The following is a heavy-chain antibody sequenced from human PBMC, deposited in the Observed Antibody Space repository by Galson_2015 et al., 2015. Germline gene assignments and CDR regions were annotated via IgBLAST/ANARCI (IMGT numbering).Heavy chain of an antibody. D-gene: IGHD1-26*01. J-gene: IGHJ4*02. CDR3: ARSVSIVGATLVYALFDY. CDR2: INSGNGNT. Sequence: SVKVSCKASRYTFTTYSMHRVRQAPGQRLEWMGCINSGNGNTKYSQKFQGRVTITRDTSASTAYMELSSLRSEDTAVYYCARSVSIVGATLVYALFDYWGQGTLVTVSS. CDR1: RYTFTTYS. V-gene: IGHV1-3*01.